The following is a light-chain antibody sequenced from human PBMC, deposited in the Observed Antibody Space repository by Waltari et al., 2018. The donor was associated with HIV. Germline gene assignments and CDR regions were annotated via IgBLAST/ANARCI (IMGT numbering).Light chain of an antibody. CDR3: QQRSNWPPWT. V-gene: IGKV3-11*01. CDR2: DAS. J-gene: IGKJ1*01. Sequence: ENLLTQSPATLSSSTGESATLPCRASQSVSSYLAVYQQKPGQAPRLLIYDASNRATGIPARFSGSGSGTDFTLTFSSLEPEDFAVYYCQQRSNWPPWTFGQGTKVEIK. CDR1: QSVSSY.